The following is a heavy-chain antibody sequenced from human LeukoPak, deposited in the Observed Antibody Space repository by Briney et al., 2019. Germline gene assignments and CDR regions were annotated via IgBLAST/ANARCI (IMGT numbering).Heavy chain of an antibody. CDR1: GGTFSSYA. CDR3: ARSRSGSYLGRPPFDP. V-gene: IGHV1-69*01. Sequence: GSSVKVSCKASGGTFSSYAISWVRQAPGQGLEWMGGIIPIFGTANYAQKFQGRVTITADESTSTAYMELSSLRSEDTAVYYCARSRSGSYLGRPPFDPWGQGTLVTVSS. D-gene: IGHD3-10*01. J-gene: IGHJ5*02. CDR2: IIPIFGTA.